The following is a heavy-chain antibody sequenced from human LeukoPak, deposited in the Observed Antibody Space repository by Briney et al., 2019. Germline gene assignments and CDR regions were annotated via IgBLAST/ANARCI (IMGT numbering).Heavy chain of an antibody. Sequence: ASVKVSCKAFGYTFTSYDINWVRQATGQGLEWMGWMNPNSGNSGYAQKFQGRVTMTRNTSISTAYMELSSLRSEDTAVYYCARGVTGTRRGNWFDPWGQGTLVTVSS. V-gene: IGHV1-8*01. CDR1: GYTFTSYD. J-gene: IGHJ5*02. CDR2: MNPNSGNS. CDR3: ARGVTGTRRGNWFDP. D-gene: IGHD1-7*01.